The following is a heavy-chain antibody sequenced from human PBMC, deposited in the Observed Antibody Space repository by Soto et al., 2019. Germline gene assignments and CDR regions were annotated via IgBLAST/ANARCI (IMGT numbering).Heavy chain of an antibody. J-gene: IGHJ4*02. CDR1: GYTFTSYG. D-gene: IGHD6-6*01. V-gene: IGHV1-18*04. CDR2: ISAYNGNT. CDR3: ARLINEYSSSYAGIDY. Sequence: ASVKVSCKASGYTFTSYGVSWVRQAPGQGLEWMGWISAYNGNTNYAQKLQGRVTMTTDTSTSTAYMELRSLRSDDTAVYYCARLINEYSSSYAGIDYWGQGTLVTVSS.